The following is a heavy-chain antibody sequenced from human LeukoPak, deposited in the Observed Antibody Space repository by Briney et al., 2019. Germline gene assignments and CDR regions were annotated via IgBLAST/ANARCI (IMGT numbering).Heavy chain of an antibody. J-gene: IGHJ4*02. V-gene: IGHV4-61*02. CDR3: ARGRDDDVWGSYPTCFDF. D-gene: IGHD3-16*02. CDR1: GGSISSGTYY. CDR2: IYNSGST. Sequence: SQTLSLTCTVSGGSISSGTYYWTWIRQPAGKGQEWIGRIYNSGSTSYNPSLKSRVTISMDTSKNQFSLKLNSVTAADTAVYYCARGRDDDVWGSYPTCFDFWGQGTLVTVSS.